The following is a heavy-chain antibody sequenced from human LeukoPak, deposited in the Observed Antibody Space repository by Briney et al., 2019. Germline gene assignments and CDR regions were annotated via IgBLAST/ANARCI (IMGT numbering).Heavy chain of an antibody. CDR1: GGSINNYY. CDR2: IIYSGST. V-gene: IGHV4-59*01. D-gene: IGHD3-10*01. CDR3: ARAGGWFSPFDY. Sequence: SETLSLTCTVSGGSINNYYWSWIRQPPGKGLEWIGYIIYSGSTNYNPSLKSRVTISVDTSKNQFSLKLSSVTAADTAVYYCARAGGWFSPFDYWGQGTLVTVSS. J-gene: IGHJ4*02.